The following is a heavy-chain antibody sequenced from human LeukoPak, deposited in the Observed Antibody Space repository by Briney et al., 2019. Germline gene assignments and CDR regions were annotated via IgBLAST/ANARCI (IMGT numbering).Heavy chain of an antibody. CDR3: ARMRPELDY. V-gene: IGHV3-48*03. J-gene: IGHJ4*01. CDR1: GFTFSSYE. CDR2: ISSSGGTI. Sequence: GGSLRLSCAASGFTFSSYEMNWVRQAPGKGLEWISYISSSGGTIYYADSVKGRFTISRDNAKNSVYLQMNSMRAEDTAVYYCARMRPELDYWGHGTLVTVSS. D-gene: IGHD6-6*01.